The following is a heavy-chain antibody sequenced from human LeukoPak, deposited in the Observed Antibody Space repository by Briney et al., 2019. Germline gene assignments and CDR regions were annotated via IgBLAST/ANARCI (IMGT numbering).Heavy chain of an antibody. CDR3: ARELTMTTDAFDI. CDR1: GFTFSSYS. Sequence: AGGSLRLSCAASGFTFSSYSMNWVRQAPGKGVEWVAVIWYDGSNKYYADSVKGRFTISRDNSKNTLYLQMNSLRAEDTAVYYCARELTMTTDAFDIWGQGTMVTVSS. J-gene: IGHJ3*02. D-gene: IGHD4-17*01. V-gene: IGHV3-33*08. CDR2: IWYDGSNK.